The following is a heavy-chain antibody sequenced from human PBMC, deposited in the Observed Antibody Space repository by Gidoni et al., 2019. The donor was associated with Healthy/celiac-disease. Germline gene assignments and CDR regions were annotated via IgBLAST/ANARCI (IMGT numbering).Heavy chain of an antibody. Sequence: QVQLVQSGAEVQKPGASVKVACKASGGTSSSYAISWVRQGPGPGLEWRGGIIHIVGTANYAQKFQGSVTITAVESPSTAYMALSSLRSEDTAVYYCAFANIAAAAPFDYWGQGTLVTVSS. D-gene: IGHD6-13*01. J-gene: IGHJ4*02. CDR2: IIHIVGTA. CDR3: AFANIAAAAPFDY. CDR1: GGTSSSYA. V-gene: IGHV1-69*01.